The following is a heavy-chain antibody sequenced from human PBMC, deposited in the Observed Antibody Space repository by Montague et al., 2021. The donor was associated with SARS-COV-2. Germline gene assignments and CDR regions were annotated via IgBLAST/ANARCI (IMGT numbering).Heavy chain of an antibody. D-gene: IGHD3-10*01. J-gene: IGHJ3*02. CDR3: AKDGEALAWGTLDI. Sequence: SETLSLTCTVSRGSISSHNYFWAWIRQPPGKGLKWIGSVDYSGLTFYNPSLESRVTISVDTSKKQFSLKVNSVTAADTAVYYCAKDGEALAWGTLDIWGQGTMVTVSS. CDR2: VDYSGLT. CDR1: RGSISSHNYF. V-gene: IGHV4-39*07.